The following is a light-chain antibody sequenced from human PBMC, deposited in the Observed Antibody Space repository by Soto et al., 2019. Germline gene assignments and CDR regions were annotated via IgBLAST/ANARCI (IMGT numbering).Light chain of an antibody. Sequence: IQLTQSPSSLSSCIGERVSISCRASQGISSYLAWYQQEPGKAPKLLIYGASTVRSGVPSRFSGSGSGTDGTITVTSLQTEDAATYVGQQLSTYPLTFGGGTKVDIK. CDR1: QGISSY. J-gene: IGKJ4*01. V-gene: IGKV1-9*01. CDR3: QQLSTYPLT. CDR2: GAS.